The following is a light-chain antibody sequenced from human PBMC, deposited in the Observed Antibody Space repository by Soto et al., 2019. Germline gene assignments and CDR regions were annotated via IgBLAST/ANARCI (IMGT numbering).Light chain of an antibody. V-gene: IGKV3-11*01. CDR2: DAS. J-gene: IGKJ1*01. CDR3: QRSSNCPWT. CDR1: QSVSNF. Sequence: EIVLTQSPATLSLSPVERATLSCRASQSVSNFLACYQQKPGQAPRLLISDASNRATGIPGRFSGSGSGTDFRLTISSLEPEDFAGYDCQRSSNCPWTFGEGTKVEIK.